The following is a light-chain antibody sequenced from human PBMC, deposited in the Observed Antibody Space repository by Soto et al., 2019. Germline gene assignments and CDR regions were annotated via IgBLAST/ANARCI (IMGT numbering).Light chain of an antibody. CDR3: QHVNSYPLT. V-gene: IGKV1-16*02. J-gene: IGKJ4*01. CDR2: GAS. CDR1: QDIKSD. Sequence: DVQITQSPSSLSASVGDSVTITCRASQDIKSDLAWYQQRPGEAPKSLIFGASNLLDGVPSKLRGSESRSEFTLTISSLQPEDSATYFCQHVNSYPLTFGGGTKVEIK.